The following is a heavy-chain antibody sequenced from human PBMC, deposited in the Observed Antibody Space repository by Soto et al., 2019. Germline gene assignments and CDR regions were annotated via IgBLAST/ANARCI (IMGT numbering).Heavy chain of an antibody. CDR1: GYTFITYY. Sequence: ASVKVSCKASGYTFITYYMHWVRQAPGQGLEWMGFINPSGGSTSYAQKFQARVTMTRDTSTSTVYMELSSLRSEDTAVYYCARNVNSGFDYWGQGTLVTGLL. CDR2: INPSGGST. CDR3: ARNVNSGFDY. D-gene: IGHD1-20*01. J-gene: IGHJ4*02. V-gene: IGHV1-46*01.